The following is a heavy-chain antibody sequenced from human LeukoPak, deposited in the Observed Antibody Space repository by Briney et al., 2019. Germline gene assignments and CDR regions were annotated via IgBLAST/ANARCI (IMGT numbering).Heavy chain of an antibody. CDR3: AKDQDIVVVPAAPFDY. Sequence: GGSLRLSCAASGFTFSGYAVSWVRQAPGKGLEWVSAISGSGGSTYYADSVKGRFTISRDNSKNTLYLQMNSLRAEDTAVYYCAKDQDIVVVPAAPFDYWGQGTLVTVSS. CDR2: ISGSGGST. J-gene: IGHJ4*02. CDR1: GFTFSGYA. D-gene: IGHD2-2*01. V-gene: IGHV3-23*01.